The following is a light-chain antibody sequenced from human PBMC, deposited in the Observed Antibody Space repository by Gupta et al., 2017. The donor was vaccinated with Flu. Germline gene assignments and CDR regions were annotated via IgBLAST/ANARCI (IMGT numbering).Light chain of an antibody. Sequence: PATPSLSPAERATLSSRASQSVSSYSAYHQHNAGQAPRLLICDASNTATSLPARISSSASAADITLTISMRAPEDFAVYCCQQRSDWPPTFGEGTKVEIK. V-gene: IGKV3-11*01. CDR3: QQRSDWPPT. CDR1: QSVSSY. CDR2: DAS. J-gene: IGKJ4*02.